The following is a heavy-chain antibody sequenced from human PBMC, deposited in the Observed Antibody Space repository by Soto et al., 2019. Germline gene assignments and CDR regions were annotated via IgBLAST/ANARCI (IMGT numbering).Heavy chain of an antibody. CDR2: IHYSGST. V-gene: IGHV4-30-4*01. D-gene: IGHD7-27*01. Sequence: QVQLQESGPGLVKPSQTLSLTCTVSGGSISSGDYYWSWVRQAPGKGLEWIGYIHYSGSTYYTPSLKSQITMSVDTSKNQFSLNLSSVTAVDTAVYYCARGDLTGTSYYYFGMDVWGQGTTVTVSS. J-gene: IGHJ6*02. CDR3: ARGDLTGTSYYYFGMDV. CDR1: GGSISSGDYY.